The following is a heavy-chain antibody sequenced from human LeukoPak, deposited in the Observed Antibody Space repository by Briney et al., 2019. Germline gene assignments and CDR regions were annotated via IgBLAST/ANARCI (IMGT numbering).Heavy chain of an antibody. V-gene: IGHV4-34*01. CDR3: ARVYSNSHNWFDP. J-gene: IGHJ5*02. CDR2: INHSGST. CDR1: GGSFSGYY. D-gene: IGHD6-13*01. Sequence: PSETLSLTCAVYGGSFSGYYWSWIRQPPGKGLEWIGEINHSGSTNYNPSLKSRVTISVDTSKNQFSLKLSSVTAADTAVYYCARVYSNSHNWFDPWGQGTLVTVSS.